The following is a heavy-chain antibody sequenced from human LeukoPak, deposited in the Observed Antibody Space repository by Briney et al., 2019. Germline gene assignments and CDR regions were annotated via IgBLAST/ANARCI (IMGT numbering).Heavy chain of an antibody. CDR1: GGSISSGGYY. CDR2: IYYSGST. D-gene: IGHD3/OR15-3a*01. J-gene: IGHJ3*02. CDR3: ATLGRPDDAFDI. V-gene: IGHV4-31*03. Sequence: SETLSLTCTASGGSISSGGYYWSWIRQHPGKGLEWIGYIYYSGSTYYNPSLKSRVTISVDTSKNQFSLKLSSVTAADTAVYYCATLGRPDDAFDIWGQGTMVTVSS.